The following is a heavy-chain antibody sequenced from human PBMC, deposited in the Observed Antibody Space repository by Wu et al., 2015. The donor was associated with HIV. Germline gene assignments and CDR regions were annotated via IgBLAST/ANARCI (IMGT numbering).Heavy chain of an antibody. CDR1: GYTFTNYY. CDR3: ARDFSFITMVRGVLDY. V-gene: IGHV1-18*04. CDR2: ISAYNGNT. J-gene: IGHJ4*02. D-gene: IGHD3-10*01. Sequence: QVQLVQSGAEVKKPGASVKVSCGTSGYTFTNYYIHWVRQAPGQGLEWMGWISAYNGNTNYAQKLQGRVTMTTDTSTSTAYMELRSLRSDDTAVYYCARDFSFITMVRGVLDYWGQGTLVTVSS.